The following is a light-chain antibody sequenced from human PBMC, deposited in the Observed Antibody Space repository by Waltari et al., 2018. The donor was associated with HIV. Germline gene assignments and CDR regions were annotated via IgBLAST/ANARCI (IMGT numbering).Light chain of an antibody. CDR3: GGWDDNLDGWV. V-gene: IGLV1-51*02. CDR2: EDN. J-gene: IGLJ3*02. CDR1: SFNIGGNF. Sequence: QSVLTQPPSVSAAPGQKVSISCSGSSFNIGGNFVSWFQQFPGSAPKLLIYEDNQRPSRIPDRFSGSKYGTSATLGITGLQTGDEADYYCGGWDDNLDGWVFGGGTKLTVL.